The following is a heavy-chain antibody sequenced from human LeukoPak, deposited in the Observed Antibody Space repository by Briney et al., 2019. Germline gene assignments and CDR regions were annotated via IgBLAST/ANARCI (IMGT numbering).Heavy chain of an antibody. CDR2: IYYSGST. J-gene: IGHJ1*01. CDR3: ARHFGSGIAAAEYFQH. CDR1: SGSISSYY. D-gene: IGHD6-13*01. V-gene: IGHV4-59*05. Sequence: PSETLSLTCTVSSGSISSYYWSWIRQPAGKGLEWIGSIYYSGSTYYNPSLKSRVTISVDTSKNQFSLKLSSVTAADTAVYYCARHFGSGIAAAEYFQHWGQGTLVTVSS.